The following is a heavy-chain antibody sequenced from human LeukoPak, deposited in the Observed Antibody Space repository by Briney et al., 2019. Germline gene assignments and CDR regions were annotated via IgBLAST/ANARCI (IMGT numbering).Heavy chain of an antibody. Sequence: SETLSLTCTVSGGSISSYYWSWIRQPPGKGLEWIGYIYYSGSTNYNPSLKSRVTISLDTSKNQFSLKLSSVTAADTAGYYWARLSEGYSSSWYSSGWFDPWGQGTLVTVSS. CDR1: GGSISSYY. CDR2: IYYSGST. CDR3: ARLSEGYSSSWYSSGWFDP. D-gene: IGHD6-13*01. V-gene: IGHV4-59*08. J-gene: IGHJ5*02.